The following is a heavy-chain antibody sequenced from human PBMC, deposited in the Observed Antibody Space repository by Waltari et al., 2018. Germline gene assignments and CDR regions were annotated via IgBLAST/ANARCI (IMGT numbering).Heavy chain of an antibody. V-gene: IGHV1-46*01. Sequence: QVQLVQSGAEVKKPGASVKVSCKASGYTFTSYYMHWVRQAPGQGLEWMGIINPSGGSTSYAQNFQGRVTITRDTSASTAYMELSSLRSEDTAVYYCARVRGIVATLDYWGQGTLVTVSS. CDR2: INPSGGST. J-gene: IGHJ4*02. CDR1: GYTFTSYY. CDR3: ARVRGIVATLDY. D-gene: IGHD5-12*01.